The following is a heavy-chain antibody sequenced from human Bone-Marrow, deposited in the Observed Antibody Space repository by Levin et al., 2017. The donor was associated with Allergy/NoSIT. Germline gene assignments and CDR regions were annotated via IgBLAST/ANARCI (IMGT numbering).Heavy chain of an antibody. Sequence: NPSETLSLTCTVSGDSITSGGYSWTWIRQPPGKGLEWIGYIYHSGNAYYNPSLESRVTISIDRSKNHFSLNLNSVTAADTAVYYCARDAASEGSGRYDFWGQGTLVTVSS. CDR2: IYHSGNA. CDR1: GDSITSGGYS. CDR3: ARDAASEGSGRYDF. V-gene: IGHV4-30-2*01. J-gene: IGHJ4*02. D-gene: IGHD3-10*01.